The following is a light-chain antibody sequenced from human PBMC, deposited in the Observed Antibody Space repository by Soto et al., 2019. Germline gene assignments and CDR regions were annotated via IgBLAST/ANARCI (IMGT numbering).Light chain of an antibody. V-gene: IGLV2-14*01. CDR2: EVS. CDR3: CSSTTSSTLEVV. CDR1: NFDVGGYNY. J-gene: IGLJ2*01. Sequence: QSALTQPASVSGSPGQSITISCAGTNFDVGGYNYVSWYQQHPGRAPKLMIYEVSNRPSGVSDRFSGSKSGNTASLTISGLQTEDEADYYCCSSTTSSTLEVVFGGGTKVTVL.